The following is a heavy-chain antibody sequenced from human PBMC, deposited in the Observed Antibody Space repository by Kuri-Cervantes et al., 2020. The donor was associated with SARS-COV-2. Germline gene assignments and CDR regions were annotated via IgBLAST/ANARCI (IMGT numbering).Heavy chain of an antibody. CDR1: GFTLRGSA. J-gene: IGHJ5*02. CDR3: TLGDWFDP. CDR2: IRSKANSYAT. V-gene: IGHV3-73*01. Sequence: GESLKISCAASGFTLRGSAMHWVRQASGKGLEWVCRIRSKANSYATAYAAAVKGRFTISRDDSKNTAYLQMNSLKTEDTAVYYCTLGDWFDPWGQGTLVTVSS. D-gene: IGHD3-16*01.